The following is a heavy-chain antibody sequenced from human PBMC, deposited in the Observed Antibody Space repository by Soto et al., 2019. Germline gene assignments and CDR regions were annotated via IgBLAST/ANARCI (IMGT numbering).Heavy chain of an antibody. D-gene: IGHD3-10*01. J-gene: IGHJ5*02. CDR3: ARGHLGNYYGSIGRYSGQSWFDP. CDR1: GGSFSGYY. CDR2: INHSGST. V-gene: IGHV4-34*01. Sequence: SETLSLTCAVYGGSFSGYYWSWIRQPPGKGLEWIGEINHSGSTNYNPSLKSRVTISVDTSKNQFSLKLSSVTAADTAVYYCARGHLGNYYGSIGRYSGQSWFDPWGQGTLVTVSS.